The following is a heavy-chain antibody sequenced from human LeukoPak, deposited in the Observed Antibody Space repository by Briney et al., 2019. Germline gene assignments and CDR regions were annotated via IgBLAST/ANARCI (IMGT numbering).Heavy chain of an antibody. Sequence: GGSLRLSCATSGFTFSNYYMSWIRQAPGKGLECVSYISSSGSTIYYADSVKGRFTASRDNAKNSLYLQMNSLRDEDTAVYYCARDRDYAFDYWGQGTLVTVSS. D-gene: IGHD4-17*01. J-gene: IGHJ4*02. CDR3: ARDRDYAFDY. CDR1: GFTFSNYY. V-gene: IGHV3-11*04. CDR2: ISSSGSTI.